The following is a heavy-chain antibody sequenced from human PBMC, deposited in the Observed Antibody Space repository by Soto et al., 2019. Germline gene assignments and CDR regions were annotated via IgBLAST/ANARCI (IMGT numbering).Heavy chain of an antibody. D-gene: IGHD3-3*01. CDR3: ARDSFTIFGVVHPFDY. J-gene: IGHJ4*02. CDR2: IKQDGSEK. V-gene: IGHV3-7*01. Sequence: GGSLRLSCAASGFTFSSYWMSWVRQAPGKGLEWVANIKQDGSEKYYVDSVKGRFTISRDNAKNSLYLQMNSLRAEDTAVYYCARDSFTIFGVVHPFDYWGQGTLVTVSS. CDR1: GFTFSSYW.